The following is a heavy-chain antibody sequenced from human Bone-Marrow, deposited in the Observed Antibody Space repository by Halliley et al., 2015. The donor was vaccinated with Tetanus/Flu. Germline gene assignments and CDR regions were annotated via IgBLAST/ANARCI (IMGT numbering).Heavy chain of an antibody. V-gene: IGHV3-13*01. J-gene: IGHJ3*02. CDR2: IDPAGAT. Sequence: WVSAIDPAGATSYPGSVKGRFPIPRENAKNSLYLQRNSLRAEDTAVYYCAREGKGQSGAFDIWGQGTMVTVSS. D-gene: IGHD3-10*01. CDR3: AREGKGQSGAFDI.